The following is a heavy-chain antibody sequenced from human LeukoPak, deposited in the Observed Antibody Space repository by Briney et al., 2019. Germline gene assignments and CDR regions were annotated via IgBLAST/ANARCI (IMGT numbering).Heavy chain of an antibody. J-gene: IGHJ4*02. CDR1: GGSISSSSYY. V-gene: IGHV4-39*02. CDR3: ARDGYNPIDY. CDR2: IYYSGST. Sequence: SETLSLTCTVSGGSISSSSYYWGWIRQPPGKGLEWSGNIYYSGSTYYNPSLKSRVTISVDTSKNQFSLKLSSVTAADTAVYYCARDGYNPIDYWGQGTLVTVSS. D-gene: IGHD5-24*01.